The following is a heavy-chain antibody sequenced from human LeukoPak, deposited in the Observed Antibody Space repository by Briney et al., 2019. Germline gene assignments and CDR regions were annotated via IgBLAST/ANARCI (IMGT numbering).Heavy chain of an antibody. Sequence: PSETLSLTCTVSGYSISSGYYWGWIRQPPGKGLEWIGSIYHSGSTYYNPSLKSRVTISVDTSKNQFSLKLSSVTAADTAVYYCARDVGVATKDYWGQGTLVTVSS. CDR3: ARDVGVATKDY. V-gene: IGHV4-38-2*02. CDR2: IYHSGST. CDR1: GYSISSGYY. D-gene: IGHD5-12*01. J-gene: IGHJ4*02.